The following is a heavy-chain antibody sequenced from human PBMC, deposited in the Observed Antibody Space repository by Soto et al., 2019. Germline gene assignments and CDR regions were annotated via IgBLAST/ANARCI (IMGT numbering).Heavy chain of an antibody. CDR2: ISYDGNNQ. D-gene: IGHD4-17*01. CDR3: ATYDYGDNNF. V-gene: IGHV3-30-3*01. CDR1: GFTFSKYA. Sequence: PGGSLRLSCAASGFTFSKYAVQWVRQAPGKGLEWVALISYDGNNQFYADSVKGRFTISRDNSRNTLYLQMGSLRPEDTAIYYCATYDYGDNNFWGQGTLVTVSS. J-gene: IGHJ4*02.